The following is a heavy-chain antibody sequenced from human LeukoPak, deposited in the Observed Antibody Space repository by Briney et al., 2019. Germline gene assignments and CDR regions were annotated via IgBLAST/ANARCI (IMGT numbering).Heavy chain of an antibody. D-gene: IGHD3-9*01. CDR1: GFTFSNYG. V-gene: IGHV3-30*02. J-gene: IGHJ4*02. Sequence: GGSLRLSCGASGFTFSNYGMHWVRQAPGKGLEWVAFIRYDGSEEYYVDSVKGRFTISRDNSKNTLSLQMNSLGAEDTAVYYCAKDPYDILTGYPFDYWGQGTLVTVSS. CDR2: IRYDGSEE. CDR3: AKDPYDILTGYPFDY.